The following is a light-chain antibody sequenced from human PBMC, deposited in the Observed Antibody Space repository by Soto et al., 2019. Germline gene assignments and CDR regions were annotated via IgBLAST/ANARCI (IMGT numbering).Light chain of an antibody. V-gene: IGKV3-20*01. CDR1: QSLTNNY. Sequence: EIVLTQSPGTLSLSPGERATLSCRASQSLTNNYLAWYQQKPGQAPRLLIYAASSRATGIPDRFSGSGSETDFTLTISRLEPEDLAVYYCQQYGSSLPVTFGGGTKVDIK. CDR2: AAS. J-gene: IGKJ4*01. CDR3: QQYGSSLPVT.